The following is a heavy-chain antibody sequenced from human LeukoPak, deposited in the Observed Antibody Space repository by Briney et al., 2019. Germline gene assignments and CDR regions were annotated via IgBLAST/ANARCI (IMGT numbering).Heavy chain of an antibody. D-gene: IGHD3-22*01. CDR3: ARGAYYYDSSGYPVDY. Sequence: PGGSLRLSCAASGFTFSSYAMHWVRQAPGKGLEWVAVISYDGSNKYYADSVKGRFTISRDNSKNTLYLQMNSLRAEDTAVYYCARGAYYYDSSGYPVDYWGQGTLVTVSS. V-gene: IGHV3-30-3*01. CDR1: GFTFSSYA. CDR2: ISYDGSNK. J-gene: IGHJ4*02.